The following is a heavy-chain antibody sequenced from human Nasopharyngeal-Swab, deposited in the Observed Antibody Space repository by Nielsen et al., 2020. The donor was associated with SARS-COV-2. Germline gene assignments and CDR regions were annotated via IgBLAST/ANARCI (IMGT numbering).Heavy chain of an antibody. CDR3: AKVAYGYGYYLDS. D-gene: IGHD5-18*01. CDR2: YTWNSGSK. V-gene: IGHV3-9*01. CDR1: GFPIDDYA. J-gene: IGHJ4*02. Sequence: SLKISCIVSGFPIDDYAVHWGRRAQGKGREWVSSYTWNSGSKDYAASVKGRFTISRDNAKNSVYLQMNSLRPEDTALYYCAKVAYGYGYYLDSWGQGTPVTVSS.